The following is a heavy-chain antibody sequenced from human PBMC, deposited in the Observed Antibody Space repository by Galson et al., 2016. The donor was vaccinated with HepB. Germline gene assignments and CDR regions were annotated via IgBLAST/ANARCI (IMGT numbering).Heavy chain of an antibody. J-gene: IGHJ6*02. CDR2: IRWNSGSV. Sequence: LRLSCAASGFTFDDYAIYWVRQAPGKGLEWVSGIRWNSGSVGYADSVKGRFTISRDNVKSSLFLQMNSLRTEDTAVYYCAKSGSGSSYYGVDVWGQGTTVTVSS. CDR1: GFTFDDYA. V-gene: IGHV3-9*01. CDR3: AKSGSGSSYYGVDV. D-gene: IGHD1-26*01.